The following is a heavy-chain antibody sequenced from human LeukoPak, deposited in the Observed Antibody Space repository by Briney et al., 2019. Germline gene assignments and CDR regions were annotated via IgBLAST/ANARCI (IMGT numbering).Heavy chain of an antibody. CDR1: GYSFTSYW. Sequence: GESLKISCKGSGYSFTSYWIGWVRQMPGKGLEWMGIIYPGDSDTRYSPSFQGQVTISADKSISTAYLQWSSLKASHTAMYYCARRRDLYSGSYYPFDYWGQGTLVTVSS. CDR3: ARRRDLYSGSYYPFDY. J-gene: IGHJ4*02. CDR2: IYPGDSDT. D-gene: IGHD1-26*01. V-gene: IGHV5-51*01.